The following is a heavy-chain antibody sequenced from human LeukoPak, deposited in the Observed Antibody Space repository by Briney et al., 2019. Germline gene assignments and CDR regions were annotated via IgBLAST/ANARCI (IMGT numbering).Heavy chain of an antibody. V-gene: IGHV1-69*01. D-gene: IGHD6-6*01. Sequence: SVKVSCKASGGTFSSYAISWVRQAPGQGLEWMGGIIPIFGTAHYAQKFQGRVTITADESTSTAYMELSSLRSEDTAVYYCASCVYSSSSSDYFDYWGQGTLVTVSS. CDR2: IIPIFGTA. CDR3: ASCVYSSSSSDYFDY. CDR1: GGTFSSYA. J-gene: IGHJ4*02.